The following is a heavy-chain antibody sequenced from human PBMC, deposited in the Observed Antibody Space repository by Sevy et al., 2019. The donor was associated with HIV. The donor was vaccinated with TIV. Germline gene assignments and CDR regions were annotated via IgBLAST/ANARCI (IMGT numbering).Heavy chain of an antibody. J-gene: IGHJ4*02. CDR2: LSFGCGKI. CDR1: GFDFSIYS. D-gene: IGHD2-8*01. Sequence: GGSLRLSCAASGFDFSIYSMSWVRQAPGKGLEWVSTLSFGCGKINYADSVKGRFTNSRDNSKSSVYLQMNSMRVEDTAVYYCAREGCTKPHDYWGQGTLVTVSS. CDR3: AREGCTKPHDY. V-gene: IGHV3-23*01.